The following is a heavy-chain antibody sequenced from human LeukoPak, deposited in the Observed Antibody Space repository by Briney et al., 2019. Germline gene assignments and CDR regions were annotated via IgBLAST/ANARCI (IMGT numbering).Heavy chain of an antibody. Sequence: GGYLRLSCAASGFTFSSYGMHWVRQAPGKGLEWVAFIRYDGSNKNYADSVKGRFTISRDNSKNTLYLQMNSLRAEDTAVYYCAKDYGYCSGGSCYRESYFDYWGQGTLVTVSS. V-gene: IGHV3-30*02. D-gene: IGHD2-15*01. CDR2: IRYDGSNK. CDR3: AKDYGYCSGGSCYRESYFDY. J-gene: IGHJ4*02. CDR1: GFTFSSYG.